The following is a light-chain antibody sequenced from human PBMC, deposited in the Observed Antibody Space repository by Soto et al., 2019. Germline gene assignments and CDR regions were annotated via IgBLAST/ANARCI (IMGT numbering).Light chain of an antibody. J-gene: IGKJ4*01. CDR3: QQYVNWPLT. CDR1: QSVGSY. Sequence: EKVMTQSPATLSVSPGERATLSCRASQSVGSYLAWYQQKPGQAPRLLIYGASTRAAGIPARFSGSGSGTEFSLTISTLQSEDFGVYCCQQYVNWPLTFGGGTRVEMK. V-gene: IGKV3-15*01. CDR2: GAS.